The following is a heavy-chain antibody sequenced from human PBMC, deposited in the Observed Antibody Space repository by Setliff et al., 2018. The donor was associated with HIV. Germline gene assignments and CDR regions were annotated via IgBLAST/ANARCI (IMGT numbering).Heavy chain of an antibody. CDR3: AKGRYSSGANYYYYYMDV. V-gene: IGHV3-23*01. CDR2: ISGSGGST. CDR1: GFTFSSYA. D-gene: IGHD6-19*01. J-gene: IGHJ6*03. Sequence: PGGSLRLSYAASGFTFSSYAMSGVRQAPGKGLEWVSAISGSGGSTYYADSVKGRFTISRDNSKNTLYLQMNSLRAEDTAVYYCAKGRYSSGANYYYYYMDVWGKGTTVTVSS.